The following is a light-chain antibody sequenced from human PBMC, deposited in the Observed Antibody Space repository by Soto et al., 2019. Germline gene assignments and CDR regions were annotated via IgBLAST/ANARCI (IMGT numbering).Light chain of an antibody. CDR3: QQTSAAPFT. CDR2: GAS. CDR1: RNINTY. J-gene: IGKJ3*01. Sequence: DIQMAQSPSSLSASVGDTITITCRASRNINTYLNWYQQKPGKAPKLLIFGASSLQSGVPSRFSGSGSRTDFTLTINRLQPEDFATYCCQQTSAAPFTFGPGTKVDIK. V-gene: IGKV1-39*01.